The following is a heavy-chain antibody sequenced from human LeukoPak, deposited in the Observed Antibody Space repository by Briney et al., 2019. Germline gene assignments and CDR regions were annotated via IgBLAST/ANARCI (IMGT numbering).Heavy chain of an antibody. CDR3: ARDPRYSYGYELGDYYYYYMDV. V-gene: IGHV3-30*01. Sequence: PGRSLRLSCAASGFTFSSYAMHWVRQAPGKGLEWVAVISYDGGNKYYADSVKGRFTISRDNSKNTLYLQMNSLRAEDTAVYYCARDPRYSYGYELGDYYYYYMDVWGKGTTVTVSS. CDR1: GFTFSSYA. CDR2: ISYDGGNK. D-gene: IGHD5-18*01. J-gene: IGHJ6*03.